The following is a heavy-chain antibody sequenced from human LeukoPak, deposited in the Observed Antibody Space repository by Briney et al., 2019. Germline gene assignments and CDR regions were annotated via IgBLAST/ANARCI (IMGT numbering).Heavy chain of an antibody. CDR1: GFTFSSYS. J-gene: IGHJ4*02. Sequence: GGSLRLSCAASGFTFSSYSMNWVRQAPGKGLEWVSSISSSSSYIYYADSVKGRFTISRDNSKNTLYLQMNSLRAEDTAIYYCTSGYSYGYVDYWGQGTLVTVSS. D-gene: IGHD5-18*01. CDR2: ISSSSSYI. V-gene: IGHV3-21*01. CDR3: TSGYSYGYVDY.